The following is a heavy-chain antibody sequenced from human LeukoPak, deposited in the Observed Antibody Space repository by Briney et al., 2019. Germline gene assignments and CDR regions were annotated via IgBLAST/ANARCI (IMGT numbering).Heavy chain of an antibody. V-gene: IGHV3-7*01. Sequence: PGGSLRLSCAASGFTFSSYWMSWVRQAPGKGLEWVANIKQDGSEKYYVDSVKGRFTISRDNAKTSLYLQMNSLGAEDTTVYYCARRGQPGGDSSFDYWGQGTLVTVSS. CDR1: GFTFSSYW. CDR3: ARRGQPGGDSSFDY. CDR2: IKQDGSEK. D-gene: IGHD3-22*01. J-gene: IGHJ4*02.